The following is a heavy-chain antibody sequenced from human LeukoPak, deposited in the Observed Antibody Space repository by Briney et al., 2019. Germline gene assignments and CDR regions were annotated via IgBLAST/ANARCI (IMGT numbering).Heavy chain of an antibody. Sequence: SEILSLTCSVAGGSISSSSYYWGWIRQPPGKGLEWIGRIYYSGSMYYNPSLKSRLTIFVDTSKNQFSLKLSSVTAADTAVFFFKQTTAYDILTGYWYFDYWGQGILVTVSS. V-gene: IGHV4-39*01. CDR2: IYYSGSM. J-gene: IGHJ4*02. D-gene: IGHD3-9*01. CDR1: GGSISSSSYY. CDR3: KQTTAYDILTGYWYFDY.